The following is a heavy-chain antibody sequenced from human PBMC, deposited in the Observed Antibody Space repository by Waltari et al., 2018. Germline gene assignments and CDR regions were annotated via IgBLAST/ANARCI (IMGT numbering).Heavy chain of an antibody. J-gene: IGHJ4*02. CDR3: AKDVLRLGELSDFDY. D-gene: IGHD3-16*02. CDR1: GFTVSSNY. CDR2: IYSGGST. V-gene: IGHV3-66*03. Sequence: EVQLVESGGGLIQPGGSLRLSCAASGFTVSSNYMSWVRQAPGKGLEWVSVIYSGGSTYYADSVKGRFTISRDNSKNTLYLQMNSLRAEDTAVYYCAKDVLRLGELSDFDYWGQGTLVTVSS.